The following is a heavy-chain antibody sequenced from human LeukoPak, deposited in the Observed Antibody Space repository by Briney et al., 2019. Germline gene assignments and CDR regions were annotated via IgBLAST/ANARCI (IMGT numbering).Heavy chain of an antibody. CDR3: ASLAVAGLSEGY. CDR2: IYYSGST. Sequence: SETLSLTCTVSGGSISSDSYYWAWIRQPPGKGLEWIASIYYSGSTYYNPSLKSRVTISVDTSRNQFSLKLSSVTAADTAVYCCASLAVAGLSEGYWGQGTLVIVSS. J-gene: IGHJ4*02. V-gene: IGHV4-39*01. CDR1: GGSISSDSYY. D-gene: IGHD6-19*01.